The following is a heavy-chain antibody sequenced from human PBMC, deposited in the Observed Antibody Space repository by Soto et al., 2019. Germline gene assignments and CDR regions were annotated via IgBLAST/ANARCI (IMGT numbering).Heavy chain of an antibody. CDR2: ISGSGGST. CDR1: GFTFSSYA. J-gene: IGHJ6*03. V-gene: IGHV3-23*01. D-gene: IGHD3-10*01. CDR3: AKDWAPVRITMVRGPTRYYYMDV. Sequence: GGSLRLSCAASGFTFSSYAMSWVRQAPGKGLEWVSAISGSGGSTYYADSVKGRFTISRDNSKNTLYLQMNSLRAEDTAVYYCAKDWAPVRITMVRGPTRYYYMDVWGKGTTVTVSS.